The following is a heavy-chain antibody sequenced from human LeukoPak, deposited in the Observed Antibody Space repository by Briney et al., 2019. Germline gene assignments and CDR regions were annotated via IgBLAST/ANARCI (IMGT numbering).Heavy chain of an antibody. V-gene: IGHV4-34*01. CDR1: GGSFSGYY. Sequence: SETLSLTCAVYGGSFSGYYWSWIRQPPGKGLEWSGEINHSGSTNYNPSLKSRVTISVDTSKNQFSLKLSSVTAADTAVYYCARCGARPRVHPRKLNGFDYWGQGTLVTVSS. J-gene: IGHJ4*02. D-gene: IGHD6-6*01. CDR3: ARCGARPRVHPRKLNGFDY. CDR2: INHSGST.